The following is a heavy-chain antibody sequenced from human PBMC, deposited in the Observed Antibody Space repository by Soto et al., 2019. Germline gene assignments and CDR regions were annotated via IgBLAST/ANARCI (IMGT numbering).Heavy chain of an antibody. CDR1: GDSISRSSYN. Sequence: SETLSLTCSVSGDSISRSSYNWGWIRQSPGEGLEWIASITNNGGTQYNPSLKSRVTIFVDTSKNEFSLKVTSVTAADTGVYFCARHGFNQQLVLDKFRFDPWGQGTQVTVSS. V-gene: IGHV4-39*01. D-gene: IGHD3-3*01. CDR3: ARHGFNQQLVLDKFRFDP. CDR2: ITNNGGT. J-gene: IGHJ5*02.